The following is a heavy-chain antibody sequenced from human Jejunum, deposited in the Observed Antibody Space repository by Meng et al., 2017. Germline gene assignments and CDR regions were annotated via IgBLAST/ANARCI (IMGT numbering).Heavy chain of an antibody. CDR2: IRSSDGYI. CDR3: TRTYGYGHIY. J-gene: IGHJ4*02. Sequence: GESLKISCAASGFTLSTYTMNWIRQAPGKGLEWVSSIRSSDGYIYYADSVKGRFTISRDNAKNSLYLQLNSLRVEDTAVYYCTRTYGYGHIYWGQGTLGTVAA. CDR1: GFTLSTYT. V-gene: IGHV3-21*01. D-gene: IGHD5-18*01.